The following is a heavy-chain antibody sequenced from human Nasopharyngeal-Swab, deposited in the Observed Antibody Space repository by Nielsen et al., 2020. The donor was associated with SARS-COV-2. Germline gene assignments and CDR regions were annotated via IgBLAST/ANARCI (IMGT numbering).Heavy chain of an antibody. CDR3: ASGRSIYYYDSSGYPAFDI. CDR1: GFTFSSYS. D-gene: IGHD3-22*01. CDR2: ISSSSSYI. J-gene: IGHJ3*02. V-gene: IGHV3-21*01. Sequence: GVLKISCAASGFTFSSYSMNWVRQAPGKGLEWVSSISSSSSYICYADSVKGRFTISRDNAKNSLYLQMNSLRAEDTAVYYCASGRSIYYYDSSGYPAFDIWGQGTMVTVPS.